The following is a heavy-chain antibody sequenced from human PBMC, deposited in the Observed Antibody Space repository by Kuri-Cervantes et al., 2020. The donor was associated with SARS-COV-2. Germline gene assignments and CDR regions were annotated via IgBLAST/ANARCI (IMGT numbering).Heavy chain of an antibody. J-gene: IGHJ3*02. CDR1: GFTFSSYW. V-gene: IGHV3-74*01. CDR3: AKDRVSAAGDHDAFDI. D-gene: IGHD6-13*01. Sequence: GESLKISCAASGFTFSSYWMHWVRQAPGKGLVWVSRINSDGSSTSYADSVKGRFTISRDNAKNSLYLQMNSLRAEDTAVYYCAKDRVSAAGDHDAFDIWGQGTMVTVSS. CDR2: INSDGSST.